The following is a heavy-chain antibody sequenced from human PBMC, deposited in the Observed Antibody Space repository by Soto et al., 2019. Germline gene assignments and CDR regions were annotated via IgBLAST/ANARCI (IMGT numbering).Heavy chain of an antibody. Sequence: QLQLQESGPGLVKPSETLSLTCTVSGGSISSSSYYWGWIRQPPGKGLEWIGSIYYSGSTYYNPSLKSRVTISVDTSKNQFSLKLSSVTAADTAVYYCARQEGRARFDPWGQGTLVTVSS. CDR3: ARQEGRARFDP. CDR1: GGSISSSSYY. V-gene: IGHV4-39*01. CDR2: IYYSGST. J-gene: IGHJ5*02.